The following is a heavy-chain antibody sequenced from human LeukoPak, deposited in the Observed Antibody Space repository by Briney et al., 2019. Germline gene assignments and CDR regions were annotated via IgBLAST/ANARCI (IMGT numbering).Heavy chain of an antibody. CDR1: GFALSSRW. CDR3: ARNNGMDV. CDR2: VNRDGSET. V-gene: IGHV3-7*03. J-gene: IGHJ6*02. Sequence: GGSLRLSCAASGFALSSRWMTWVRQVPGRGPEWVANVNRDGSETYYLDSVKGRFTISKDNAKNSLYLQMNSLRAEDTALYHCARNNGMDVWGQGTTVIVSS.